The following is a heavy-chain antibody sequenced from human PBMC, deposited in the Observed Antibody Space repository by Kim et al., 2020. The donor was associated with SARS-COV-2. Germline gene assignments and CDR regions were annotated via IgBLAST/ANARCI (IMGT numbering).Heavy chain of an antibody. V-gene: IGHV6-1*01. CDR1: GDDISSNSVA. Sequence: SQTLSLTCVISGDDISSNSVAWGWISQSPSRCRELLGRTYYRSKSFTDYAVAVKSRITIHPDTSTHQLSLQLNSVTPQDTAVDYCVPYTGCWHFDYWSQG. J-gene: IGHJ4*02. CDR2: TYYRSKSFT. D-gene: IGHD5-12*01. CDR3: VPYTGCWHFDY.